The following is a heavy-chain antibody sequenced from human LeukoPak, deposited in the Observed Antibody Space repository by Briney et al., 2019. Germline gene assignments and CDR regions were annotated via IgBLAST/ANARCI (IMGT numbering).Heavy chain of an antibody. CDR2: ISPNSGGT. V-gene: IGHV1-2*02. J-gene: IGHJ4*02. CDR3: ARDSSGGYPDY. D-gene: IGHD1-26*01. Sequence: ASVKVSCKASGYTFTGYYIHWVRQAPGQGLEWMGWISPNSGGTDYAQKFQGRATMTRDTSISTAYMELGRLRSDDTAVYYCARDSSGGYPDYWGQGTLVTVSA. CDR1: GYTFTGYY.